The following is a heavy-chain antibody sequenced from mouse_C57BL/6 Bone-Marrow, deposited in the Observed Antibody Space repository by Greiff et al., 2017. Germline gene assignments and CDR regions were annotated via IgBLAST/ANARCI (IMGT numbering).Heavy chain of an antibody. CDR1: GYTFTSYG. D-gene: IGHD2-3*01. CDR2: IYPRSGNT. V-gene: IGHV1-81*01. J-gene: IGHJ3*01. Sequence: VQLQQSGAELARPGASVKLSCKASGYTFTSYGISWVKQRTGQGLEWIGEIYPRSGNTYYNEKFKGKATLTADKSSSTAYMELRSLTSEDSAVYFCARFYDGYCPFAYWGQGTLVTVSA. CDR3: ARFYDGYCPFAY.